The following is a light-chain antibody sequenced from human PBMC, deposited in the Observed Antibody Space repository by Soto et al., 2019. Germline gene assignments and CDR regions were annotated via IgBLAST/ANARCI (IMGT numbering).Light chain of an antibody. CDR3: QQYEKWPPSIT. Sequence: VLTQSPGTLSLSPGARAPLSCRASQTVRNNYLAWYQHKPGQAPRLLIYGTSTRATGISARSSGGGSGTEFTLTISSLQSEDFAVYYCQQYEKWPPSITFGQGTRLEI. V-gene: IGKV3-15*01. J-gene: IGKJ5*01. CDR2: GTS. CDR1: QTVRNN.